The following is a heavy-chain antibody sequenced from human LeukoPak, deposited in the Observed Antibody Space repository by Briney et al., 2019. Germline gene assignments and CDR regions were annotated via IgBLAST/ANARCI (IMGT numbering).Heavy chain of an antibody. CDR3: TRHLNAHDWSDYYGMDV. CDR2: IRSKPTNYAT. J-gene: IGHJ6*02. Sequence: GGSLKLSCAASGFMFTGSAMHWVRPAPGKGLEWVGRIRSKPTNYATTYGASVKGRFIISRDDSKHKVYLQMNSLKTEDTAVYYCTRHLNAHDWSDYYGMDVWGLGTTVTVSS. V-gene: IGHV3-73*01. CDR1: GFMFTGSA. D-gene: IGHD3-3*01.